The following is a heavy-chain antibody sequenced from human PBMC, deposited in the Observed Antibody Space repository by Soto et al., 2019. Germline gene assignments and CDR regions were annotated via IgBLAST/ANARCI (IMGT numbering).Heavy chain of an antibody. J-gene: IGHJ4*02. Sequence: PSETLSLTCAVYGGSFSGYYWSWIRQPPGKGLEWIGEINHSGSTNYNPSLKSRVTISVDTSKSQFSLKLSSVTAADTAVYYCARTGYYDYIWGSYRETQFDYWGQGTLVTVSS. CDR2: INHSGST. CDR1: GGSFSGYY. CDR3: ARTGYYDYIWGSYRETQFDY. D-gene: IGHD3-16*02. V-gene: IGHV4-34*01.